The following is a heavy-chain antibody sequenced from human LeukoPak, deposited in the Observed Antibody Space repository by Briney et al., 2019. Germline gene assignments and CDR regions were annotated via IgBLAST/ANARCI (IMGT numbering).Heavy chain of an antibody. Sequence: SETLSLTCAVYGGSLSGYYWSWIRQPPGKGLEWIGEINHSGSTNYNPSLKSRVTISVDTSKNQFSLKLSSVTAADTAVYYCARGSQWLVRSLGYWGQGTLVTVSS. CDR2: INHSGST. CDR1: GGSLSGYY. CDR3: ARGSQWLVRSLGY. D-gene: IGHD6-19*01. J-gene: IGHJ4*02. V-gene: IGHV4-34*01.